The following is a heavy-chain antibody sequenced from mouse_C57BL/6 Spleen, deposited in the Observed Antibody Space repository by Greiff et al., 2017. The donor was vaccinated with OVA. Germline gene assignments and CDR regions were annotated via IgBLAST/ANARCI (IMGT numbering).Heavy chain of an antibody. Sequence: QVQLQQSGPGLVQPSQSLSITCTVSGFSLTSYGVHWVRQSPGKGLEWLGVIWSGGSTDYNAAFISRLSISKDNSKSQVFFKMNSLQADDTAIYYCARGLLEGDFDVWGTGTTVTVSS. J-gene: IGHJ1*03. V-gene: IGHV2-2*01. D-gene: IGHD2-1*01. CDR3: ARGLLEGDFDV. CDR1: GFSLTSYG. CDR2: IWSGGST.